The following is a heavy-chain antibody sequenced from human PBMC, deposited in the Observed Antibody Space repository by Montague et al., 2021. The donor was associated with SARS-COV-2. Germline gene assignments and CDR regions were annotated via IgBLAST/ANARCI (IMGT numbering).Heavy chain of an antibody. CDR1: GFTFSIYW. J-gene: IGHJ4*02. V-gene: IGHV3-7*01. Sequence: SRSLSLPASGFTFSIYWMSWVRQAPGKGLEWVANMKQDGSEKYYVDSVKGRFTISRDNAKNSLFLQMNSLRAEDTAVYYCARASGSSWDFDYWGQGTLVTVSS. CDR2: MKQDGSEK. CDR3: ARASGSSWDFDY. D-gene: IGHD6-13*01.